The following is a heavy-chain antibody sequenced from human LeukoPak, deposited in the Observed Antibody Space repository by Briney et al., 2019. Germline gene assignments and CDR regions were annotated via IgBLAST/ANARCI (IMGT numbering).Heavy chain of an antibody. CDR3: VTHNWND. D-gene: IGHD1-20*01. CDR2: ISSSSSYI. J-gene: IGHJ4*02. V-gene: IGHV3-21*04. CDR1: GFTFSSYS. Sequence: PGGSLRLSCAASGFTFSSYSMNWVRQAPGKGLEWVSSISSSSSYIYYADSVKGRFTISRDNSKNTLYFQMNSLRVEDTAVYYCVTHNWNDWGQGTLVTVSS.